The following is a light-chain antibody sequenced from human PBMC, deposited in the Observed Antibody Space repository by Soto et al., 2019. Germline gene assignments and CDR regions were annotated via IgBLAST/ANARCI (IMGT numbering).Light chain of an antibody. CDR3: KQYGSSGK. J-gene: IGKJ1*01. V-gene: IGKV3-20*01. CDR1: QSVSNNY. Sequence: EIVFTQSPVTLSLSPLERATLSFMASQSVSNNYLAWYQQKPGQAPRLLIYGASNRATGIPDRFSGSGSGTDFTLTISRLEPEDFAVYYCKQYGSSGKFGQGNKGDIK. CDR2: GAS.